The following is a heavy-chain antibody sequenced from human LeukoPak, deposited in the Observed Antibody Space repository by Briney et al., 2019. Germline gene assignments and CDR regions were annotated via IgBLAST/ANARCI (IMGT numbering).Heavy chain of an antibody. D-gene: IGHD3-3*01. V-gene: IGHV3-23*01. CDR2: ISGSGDST. Sequence: GGSLRLSCAASGFTFSNYAMSWGRPAPGKGLEWVSAISGSGDSTYYADSVKDRFTISRDNSKNTLYLQMNSLRAEDTAVYYCATPHLDFWGAYYFDYWGQGTLVTVSS. J-gene: IGHJ4*02. CDR3: ATPHLDFWGAYYFDY. CDR1: GFTFSNYA.